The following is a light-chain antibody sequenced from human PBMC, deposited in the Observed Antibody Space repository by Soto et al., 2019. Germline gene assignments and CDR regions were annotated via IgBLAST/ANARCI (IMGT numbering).Light chain of an antibody. J-gene: IGKJ2*01. Sequence: EIVLTQSPGTLSLSPGERATLSCRASQSVSSSYLAWYQQKPGQAPRLLIYGASSRATGIPDRFSGSGSGTDFTLTISRLEPEDFALYYCQQYGSSPGTFGHGTKLEIK. CDR3: QQYGSSPGT. CDR2: GAS. CDR1: QSVSSSY. V-gene: IGKV3-20*01.